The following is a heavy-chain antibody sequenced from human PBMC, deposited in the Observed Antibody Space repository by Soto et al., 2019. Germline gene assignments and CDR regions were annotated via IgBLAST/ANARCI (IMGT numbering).Heavy chain of an antibody. D-gene: IGHD3-16*01. Sequence: GGSLRLSCAASGFTFSSYGMHWVRQAPGKGLEWVAVIWYDGSNKYYADSVKGRFTISRDNSKNTLYLQMNSLRAEDTAVYYCARGLKPRTYYFDYWGQGTLVTVSS. CDR1: GFTFSSYG. CDR2: IWYDGSNK. CDR3: ARGLKPRTYYFDY. V-gene: IGHV3-33*01. J-gene: IGHJ4*02.